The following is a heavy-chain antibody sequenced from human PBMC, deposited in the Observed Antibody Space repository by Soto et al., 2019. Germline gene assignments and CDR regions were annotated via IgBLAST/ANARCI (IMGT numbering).Heavy chain of an antibody. D-gene: IGHD3-9*01. CDR1: GASISSTGFY. V-gene: IGHV4-61*08. J-gene: IGHJ3*01. Sequence: QVQLQESGPGLVKPSETLSLTATVSGASISSTGFYWSWIRQPPGKGLEWIGYIYSSGSTTYNSSLRRRVPLSLDTSNNQVSLNLTSVTAADTAMYYCARTTGSRSLDVWGHGTMVSVSS. CDR2: IYSSGST. CDR3: ARTTGSRSLDV.